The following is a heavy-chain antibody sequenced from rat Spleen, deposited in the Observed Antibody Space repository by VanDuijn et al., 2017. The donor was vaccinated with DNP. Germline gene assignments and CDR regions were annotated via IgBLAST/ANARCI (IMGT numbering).Heavy chain of an antibody. CDR3: ASWAPIAPLSTSNY. CDR2: ISYDGSRT. D-gene: IGHD1-2*01. CDR1: GFTFSDYA. V-gene: IGHV5-17*01. J-gene: IGHJ2*01. Sequence: EVQLVESGGGLVQPGRSLKLSCAASGFTFSDYAMAWVRQAPKKGLEWVATISYDGSRTYYRDSVKGRFTISRDNAKSTLYLQMDSLRSEDTATYYCASWAPIAPLSTSNYWGQGVMVTVSS.